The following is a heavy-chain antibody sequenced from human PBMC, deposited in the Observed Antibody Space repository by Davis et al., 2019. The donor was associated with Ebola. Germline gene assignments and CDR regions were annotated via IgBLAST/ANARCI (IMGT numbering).Heavy chain of an antibody. V-gene: IGHV3-9*01. D-gene: IGHD6-13*01. J-gene: IGHJ4*02. Sequence: SLKISCAASGFTFDDYAMHWVRQAPGKGLEWVSGISWNSGSIDYADSVKGRFTISRDNSKNTLYLQMNSLRAEDTAVYYCAKDRSGSSWDGSVWALDYWGQGTLVTVSS. CDR2: ISWNSGSI. CDR1: GFTFDDYA. CDR3: AKDRSGSSWDGSVWALDY.